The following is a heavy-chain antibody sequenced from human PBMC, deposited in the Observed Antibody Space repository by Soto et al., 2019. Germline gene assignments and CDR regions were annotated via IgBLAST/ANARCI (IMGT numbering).Heavy chain of an antibody. J-gene: IGHJ6*02. CDR2: IIPIFGTA. V-gene: IGHV1-69*13. CDR3: ARDLSWNDEVLRNYYHGMDV. CDR1: GGTFSSYA. D-gene: IGHD1-1*01. Sequence: ASVKVSCKASGGTFSSYAISWVRQAPGQGLEWMGGIIPIFGTANYAQKFQGRVTITADESTSTAYMELSSLRSEDTAVYYCARDLSWNDEVLRNYYHGMDVWGQGTTVTAP.